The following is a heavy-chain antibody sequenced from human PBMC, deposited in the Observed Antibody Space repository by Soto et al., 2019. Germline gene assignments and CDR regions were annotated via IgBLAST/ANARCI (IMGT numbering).Heavy chain of an antibody. CDR2: IYYSGST. CDR3: ARGRVRSSWNFDY. Sequence: SETLSLTCTVSGGSISSGDYYWSWIRQPPGKGLEWIGYIYYSGSTYYNPSPKSRVTISVDTSKNQFSLKLSSVTAADTAVYYCARGRVRSSWNFDYWGQGTLVTVSS. D-gene: IGHD6-13*01. J-gene: IGHJ4*02. V-gene: IGHV4-30-4*01. CDR1: GGSISSGDYY.